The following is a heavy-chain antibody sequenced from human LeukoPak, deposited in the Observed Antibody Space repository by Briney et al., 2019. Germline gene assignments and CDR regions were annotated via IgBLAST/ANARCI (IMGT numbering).Heavy chain of an antibody. V-gene: IGHV3-30*02. D-gene: IGHD3-22*01. CDR1: GSTFSSYG. CDR3: AKSPPYYYDSSGYGFDY. CDR2: IRYDGSNK. J-gene: IGHJ4*02. Sequence: PGGSLRLSCAASGSTFSSYGMHWVRQAPGKGLEWVAFIRYDGSNKYYADSVKGRFTISRDNSKNTLYLQMNSLRAEDTAVYYCAKSPPYYYDSSGYGFDYWGQGTLVTVSS.